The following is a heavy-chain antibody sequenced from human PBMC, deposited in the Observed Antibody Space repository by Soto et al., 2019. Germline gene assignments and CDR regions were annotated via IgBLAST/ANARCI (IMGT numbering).Heavy chain of an antibody. CDR1: GGTFSSYT. CDR2: IIPILGIA. CDR3: ARDKEDSSGWYGTYYYYYGMDV. D-gene: IGHD6-19*01. V-gene: IGHV1-69*04. J-gene: IGHJ6*02. Sequence: SVKVSCKASGGTFSSYTISWVRQAPGQGLEWMGRIIPILGIANYAQKFQGRVTITADKSTSTAYMELSSLRYEDTAVYYCARDKEDSSGWYGTYYYYYGMDVWGQGTTVTVSS.